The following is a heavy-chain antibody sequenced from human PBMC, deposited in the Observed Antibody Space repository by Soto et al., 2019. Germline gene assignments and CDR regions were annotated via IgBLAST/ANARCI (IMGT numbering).Heavy chain of an antibody. V-gene: IGHV4-59*01. J-gene: IGHJ4*02. CDR1: GGSISSYY. Sequence: SETLSLTCTVAGGSISSYYWGWIRQPPGKGLEGMGYIYYSGSTNYKTSHKSRATISVETSKNQYSLKLSSVTAADTVVYCCASGGSCYSRYGHFGYWGQGTLVTVSS. D-gene: IGHD2-15*01. CDR3: ASGGSCYSRYGHFGY. CDR2: IYYSGST.